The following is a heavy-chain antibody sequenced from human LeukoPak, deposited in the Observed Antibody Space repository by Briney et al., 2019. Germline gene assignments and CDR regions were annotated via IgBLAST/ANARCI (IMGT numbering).Heavy chain of an antibody. J-gene: IGHJ4*02. CDR1: GYSISSGYY. V-gene: IGHV4-38-2*02. D-gene: IGHD2-2*03. Sequence: SETLSLTCTVSGYSISSGYYWGWIRPPPGKGLEWIGGIYHSGSTYYNPSLKSRVTISVDTSKNQFSLKLSSVTAADTAVYYCARLLDIVVATNWGQGTLVTVSS. CDR3: ARLLDIVVATN. CDR2: IYHSGST.